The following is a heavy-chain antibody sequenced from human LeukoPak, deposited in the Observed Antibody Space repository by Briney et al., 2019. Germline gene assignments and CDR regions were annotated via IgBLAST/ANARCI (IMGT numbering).Heavy chain of an antibody. V-gene: IGHV3-23*01. Sequence: GGSLRLSCAASGFIFSSYAMSWVRQAPGKGLEWVSAISGSGGSTYYADSVKGRSTISRDNSKNTLYLQMNSLRAEDTAVYYCAKAGDYDFWSGYSSYFDYWGQGTLVTVFS. CDR1: GFIFSSYA. J-gene: IGHJ4*02. CDR2: ISGSGGST. CDR3: AKAGDYDFWSGYSSYFDY. D-gene: IGHD3-3*01.